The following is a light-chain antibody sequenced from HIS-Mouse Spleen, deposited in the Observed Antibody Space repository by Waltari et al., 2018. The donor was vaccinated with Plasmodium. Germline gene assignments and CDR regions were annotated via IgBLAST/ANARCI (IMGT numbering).Light chain of an antibody. J-gene: IGKJ2*01. CDR1: QSVSSSY. V-gene: IGKV3-20*01. CDR3: QQYGSSPYT. Sequence: EIVLTQSPGTLSLSPGDRATISCRASQSVSSSYLAWYQQKPGQAPRLLIYGASSRATGIPDRFSGSGSGTDFTLTISRLEPEDFAVYYCQQYGSSPYTFGQGT. CDR2: GAS.